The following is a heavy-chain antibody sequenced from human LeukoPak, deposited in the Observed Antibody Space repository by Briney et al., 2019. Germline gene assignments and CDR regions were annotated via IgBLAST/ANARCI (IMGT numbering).Heavy chain of an antibody. D-gene: IGHD5-12*01. CDR3: TRMSSEAPGLPDL. Sequence: PGGSLRLSCAASGFTFSSYWMQWVRQAPGKGLVWVSSLSPDGSSTTSADSVKGRFTISRDNAKNTLYLQIGSLRADDTAVYYCTRMSSEAPGLPDLWGQGTLVTVSS. J-gene: IGHJ5*02. V-gene: IGHV3-74*01. CDR2: LSPDGSST. CDR1: GFTFSSYW.